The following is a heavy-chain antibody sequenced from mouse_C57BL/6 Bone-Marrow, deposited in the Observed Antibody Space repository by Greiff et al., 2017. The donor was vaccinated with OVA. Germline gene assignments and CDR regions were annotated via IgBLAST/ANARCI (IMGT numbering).Heavy chain of an antibody. V-gene: IGHV1-69*01. Sequence: VQLQQPGAELVMPGASVKLSCKASGYTFTSYWMHWVKQRPGQGLEWIGEIDPSDSYTNYNQKFKGKSTLTVDKSSSTAYMQLSSLTAEVSAVYYCARGSDYGSSLHYFDYWGQGTTLTVSS. CDR3: ARGSDYGSSLHYFDY. J-gene: IGHJ2*01. CDR2: IDPSDSYT. CDR1: GYTFTSYW. D-gene: IGHD1-1*01.